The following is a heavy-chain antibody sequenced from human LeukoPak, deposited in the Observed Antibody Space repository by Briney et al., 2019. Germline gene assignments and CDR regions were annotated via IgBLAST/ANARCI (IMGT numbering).Heavy chain of an antibody. V-gene: IGHV1-2*02. CDR3: ARVGIVVVPAAMDYYYYMDV. D-gene: IGHD2-2*03. Sequence: ASVKVSCKASGYTFTSYYMHWVRQAPGQGLEWMGWINPNSGGTNYAQKFQGRVTMTRDTSISTAYMELSRLRSDDTAVYYCARVGIVVVPAAMDYYYYMDVWGKGTTVTVSS. J-gene: IGHJ6*03. CDR1: GYTFTSYY. CDR2: INPNSGGT.